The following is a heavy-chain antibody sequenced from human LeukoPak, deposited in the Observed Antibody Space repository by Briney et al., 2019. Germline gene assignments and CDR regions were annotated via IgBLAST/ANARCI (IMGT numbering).Heavy chain of an antibody. J-gene: IGHJ4*02. Sequence: GGSLRLSCAASGLTFNSFGMSWVRQAPGKGLEWVSSISAAGVSTYYADSVKGRFTISRDNPKNTLYLQMNSLTAEDTAVYYCAKDSITIFGVVIGPNDYWGQGTLVTVSS. CDR1: GLTFNSFG. CDR3: AKDSITIFGVVIGPNDY. V-gene: IGHV3-23*01. D-gene: IGHD3-3*01. CDR2: ISAAGVST.